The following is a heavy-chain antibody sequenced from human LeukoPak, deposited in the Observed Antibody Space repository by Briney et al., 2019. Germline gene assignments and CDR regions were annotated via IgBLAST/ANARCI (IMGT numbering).Heavy chain of an antibody. J-gene: IGHJ4*02. CDR2: ISGSGGST. Sequence: GGSLRLSCAASGFTFSSYAMSWVRQAPGKGLEWVSAISGSGGSTYYADSVEGRFAISRDNSKNTLYLQMNSLRAEDTAVYYCAKDRCSGGSCYSLDYWGQGTLVTVSS. D-gene: IGHD2-15*01. V-gene: IGHV3-23*01. CDR3: AKDRCSGGSCYSLDY. CDR1: GFTFSSYA.